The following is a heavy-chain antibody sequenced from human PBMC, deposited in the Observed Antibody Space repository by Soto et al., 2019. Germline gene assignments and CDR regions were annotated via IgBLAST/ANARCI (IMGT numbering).Heavy chain of an antibody. J-gene: IGHJ4*02. D-gene: IGHD6-13*01. Sequence: EVHLLESGGGLVHPGESLRLSCGASGFTFGTCVMTWVRQAPGKGLEWVSCITAGGTGTHYADSVKGRFTISRDDSKNTMYLQINNLRVEDTGVYYCGKVLINGRWYAEDWGQGTLVTVS. CDR1: GFTFGTCV. V-gene: IGHV3-23*01. CDR3: GKVLINGRWYAED. CDR2: ITAGGTGT.